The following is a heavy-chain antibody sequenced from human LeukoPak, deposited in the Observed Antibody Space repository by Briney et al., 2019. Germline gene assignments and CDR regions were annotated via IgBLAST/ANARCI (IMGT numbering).Heavy chain of an antibody. Sequence: SETLSLTCTVSGNSFGDYYWSWIRQPPGKGLEWIGEINHSGSTNSNPSLKSRVTISVDTSKNQFSLKLSSVTAADTAMYYCARRLLGYCSGGSCYSGYFQHWGQGTLVTVSS. D-gene: IGHD2-15*01. J-gene: IGHJ1*01. CDR2: INHSGST. V-gene: IGHV4-34*01. CDR3: ARRLLGYCSGGSCYSGYFQH. CDR1: GNSFGDYY.